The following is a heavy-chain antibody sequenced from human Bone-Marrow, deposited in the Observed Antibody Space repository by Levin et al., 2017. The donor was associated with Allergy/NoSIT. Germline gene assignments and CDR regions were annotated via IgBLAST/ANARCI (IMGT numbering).Heavy chain of an antibody. V-gene: IGHV4-31*03. D-gene: IGHD6-13*01. Sequence: SETLSLTCTVSGGSIRSAGYHWTWLRQHPGKGLEWIGYIHYTGTTHYNPSLKSRVTISVDTSKNQFSLKLSSVTAADTAVYYCARERIAEAGDSQTDNWGQGTLVTVSS. CDR2: IHYTGTT. J-gene: IGHJ4*02. CDR1: GGSIRSAGYH. CDR3: ARERIAEAGDSQTDN.